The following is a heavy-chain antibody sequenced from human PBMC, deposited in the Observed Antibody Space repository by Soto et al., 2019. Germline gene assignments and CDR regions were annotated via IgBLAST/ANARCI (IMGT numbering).Heavy chain of an antibody. CDR3: ARDGSSGWYNWFDP. CDR2: IYYSGST. Sequence: KASETLSLTCTVSGGSVSSGSYYWSWIRQPPGKGLEWIGYIYYSGSTNYNPSLKSRVTISVDTSKNQFSLKLSSVTAADTAVYYCARDGSSGWYNWFDPWGQGTLVTVSS. CDR1: GGSVSSGSYY. D-gene: IGHD6-19*01. J-gene: IGHJ5*02. V-gene: IGHV4-61*01.